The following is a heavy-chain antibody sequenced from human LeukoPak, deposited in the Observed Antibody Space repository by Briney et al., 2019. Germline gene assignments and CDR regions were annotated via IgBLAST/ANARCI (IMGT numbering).Heavy chain of an antibody. CDR1: GFTFSSYW. CDR2: ISSSSSTI. J-gene: IGHJ6*02. CDR3: ARDHSYSYGFYGMDV. V-gene: IGHV3-48*04. Sequence: PGGSLRLSCAASGFTFSSYWMSWVRQAPGKGLEWVSYISSSSSTIYYADSVKGRFTISRDNAKNSLYLQMNSLRAEDTAVYYCARDHSYSYGFYGMDVWGQGTTVTVSS. D-gene: IGHD5-18*01.